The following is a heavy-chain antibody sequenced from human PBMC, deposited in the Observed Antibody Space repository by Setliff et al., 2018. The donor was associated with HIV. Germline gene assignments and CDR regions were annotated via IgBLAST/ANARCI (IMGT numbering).Heavy chain of an antibody. CDR1: GGSISSYY. V-gene: IGHV4-59*08. Sequence: SETLSLTCTVSGGSISSYYWSWIRQPPGKGLEWIGYIYYSGSTNYNPSLKSRVTISVDTSKNQFSLKLSSVTATDTAVYYCARHAGGYPFYYYYYYMDVWGKGTTVTVSS. CDR3: ARHAGGYPFYYYYYYMDV. J-gene: IGHJ6*03. CDR2: IYYSGST. D-gene: IGHD3-22*01.